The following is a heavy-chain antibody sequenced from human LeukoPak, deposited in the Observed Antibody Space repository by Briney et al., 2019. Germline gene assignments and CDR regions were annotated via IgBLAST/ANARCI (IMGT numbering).Heavy chain of an antibody. Sequence: GRSLRLSCTASGFRFSSYGIHWVRQTPGKGLEWVAVIWYDGSNKYYADSVKGRFTISRDNSKNTLYLQMNSLRAEDTAVYYCARDYGDQGYFDYWGQGTLVTVSS. V-gene: IGHV3-33*01. D-gene: IGHD4-17*01. CDR2: IWYDGSNK. J-gene: IGHJ4*02. CDR3: ARDYGDQGYFDY. CDR1: GFRFSSYG.